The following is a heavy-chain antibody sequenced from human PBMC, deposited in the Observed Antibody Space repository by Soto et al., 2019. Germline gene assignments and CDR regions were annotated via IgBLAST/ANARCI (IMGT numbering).Heavy chain of an antibody. V-gene: IGHV3-74*01. CDR1: GFTFSSYW. D-gene: IGHD6-13*01. CDR2: INSDGSST. Sequence: EVQLVESGGGLVQPGGSLRLSCAASGFTFSSYWMHWVRQTPGKGLVWVSRINSDGSSTSYADSVKGRFTISRDNARNTLYLQMSSLRAEDTAVYYCARRNSDTAGAGLVYWGQGTLVTVSS. J-gene: IGHJ4*02. CDR3: ARRNSDTAGAGLVY.